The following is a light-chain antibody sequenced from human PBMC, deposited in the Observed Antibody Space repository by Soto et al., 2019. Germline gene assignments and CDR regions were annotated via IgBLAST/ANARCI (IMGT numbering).Light chain of an antibody. Sequence: EIVMTQSPATLSVSPGERATLSCRASQSVSSNLAWYQQKPGQAPRLLIYGVSTRATGIPARFSGSRSGTDFTLTISSLQPEDFAVYYCQQDYILHTWTFGQGTKVDIK. J-gene: IGKJ1*01. V-gene: IGKV3D-15*01. CDR2: GVS. CDR3: QQDYILHTWT. CDR1: QSVSSN.